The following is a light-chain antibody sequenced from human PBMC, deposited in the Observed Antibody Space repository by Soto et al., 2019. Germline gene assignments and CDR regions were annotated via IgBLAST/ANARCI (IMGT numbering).Light chain of an antibody. Sequence: QSALTQPASVSGSPGQSITISCTGTSSDVGAYNYVSWYQQYPGKVPKLMIFDVTKRPSGVSNRFSGSKSGNTASLTISGLQAEDEADYYCTSFTTSSHVVFGGGTQLTVL. CDR3: TSFTTSSHVV. CDR2: DVT. CDR1: SSDVGAYNY. J-gene: IGLJ2*01. V-gene: IGLV2-14*03.